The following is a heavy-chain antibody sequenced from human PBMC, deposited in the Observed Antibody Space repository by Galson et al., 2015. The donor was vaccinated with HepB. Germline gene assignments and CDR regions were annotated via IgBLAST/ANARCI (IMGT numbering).Heavy chain of an antibody. CDR2: ISTRDATK. CDR3: VNGGIGGPAGLDH. CDR1: GSTLSNYG. V-gene: IGHV3-23*01. D-gene: IGHD6-13*01. J-gene: IGHJ4*02. Sequence: SLRLSCAASGSTLSNYGMTWVRQAPGKGPEWVSPISTRDATKYYADPVKGRSTISRNGSGTTLYLQMNTLRAQDTAVYYCVNGGIGGPAGLDHWGQGTLVTVSS.